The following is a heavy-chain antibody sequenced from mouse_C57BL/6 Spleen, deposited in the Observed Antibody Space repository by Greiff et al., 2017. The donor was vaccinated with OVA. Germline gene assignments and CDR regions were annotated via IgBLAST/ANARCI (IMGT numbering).Heavy chain of an antibody. CDR2: IRNKANGYTT. Sequence: EVQVVESGGGLVQPGGSLSLSCAASGFTFTDYYMSWVRRPPGKALEWLGFIRNKANGYTTEYSASVKGRFTISRDNSQSILYLQMNALRAEDSATYYCARWTGDYWGQGTTLTVSS. J-gene: IGHJ2*01. CDR1: GFTFTDYY. V-gene: IGHV7-3*01. CDR3: ARWTGDY.